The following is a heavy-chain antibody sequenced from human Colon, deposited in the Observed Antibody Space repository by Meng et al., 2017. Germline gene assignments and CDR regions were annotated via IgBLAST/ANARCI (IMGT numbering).Heavy chain of an antibody. Sequence: SCAASGFTFSSYAMHWVRQAPGKGLEWVAVISYDGSNKYYADSVKGRFTISRDNSKNTLYLQMSSLRAEDTAIYYCARRRRDGYNSEIDSWGQGTLVTVSS. D-gene: IGHD5-24*01. CDR1: GFTFSSYA. CDR2: ISYDGSNK. CDR3: ARRRRDGYNSEIDS. J-gene: IGHJ4*02. V-gene: IGHV3-30*04.